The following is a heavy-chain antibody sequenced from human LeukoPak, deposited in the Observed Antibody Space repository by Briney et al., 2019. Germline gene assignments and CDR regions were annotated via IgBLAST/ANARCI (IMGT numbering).Heavy chain of an antibody. CDR1: GGSISSSSYY. D-gene: IGHD1-26*01. CDR2: IYYSGGT. V-gene: IGHV4-39*07. CDR3: ARFNSGSYQHYFDY. J-gene: IGHJ4*02. Sequence: PSETLSLTCTVSGGSISSSSYYWGWIRQPPGKGLEWIGSIYYSGGTYYNPSLKSRVTISVDTSKNQFSLKLSSVTAADTAVYYCARFNSGSYQHYFDYWGQGTLVTVSS.